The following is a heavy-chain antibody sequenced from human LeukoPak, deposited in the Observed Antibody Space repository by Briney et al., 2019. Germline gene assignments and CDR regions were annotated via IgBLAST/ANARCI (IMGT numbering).Heavy chain of an antibody. V-gene: IGHV1-2*02. CDR2: INPRSGGS. D-gene: IGHD1-14*01. CDR3: ARADWFVGTTQYFDY. Sequence: ASVKVSCKASGYIFIGYYIHWVRQAPGQGLEWMGWINPRSGGSKYAQRFQGRVTMTRDTSINTAYVDLSSLISDDTAVYYCARADWFVGTTQYFDYWGQGTLVTVTS. CDR1: GYIFIGYY. J-gene: IGHJ4*02.